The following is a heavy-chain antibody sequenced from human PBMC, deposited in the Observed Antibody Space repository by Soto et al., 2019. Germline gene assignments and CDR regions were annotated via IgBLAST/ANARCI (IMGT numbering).Heavy chain of an antibody. V-gene: IGHV3-53*04. Sequence: GESLKISCAASGFTVSSNYMSWVRQAPGKGLEWVSVIYSGGSTYYADSVKGRFTISRHNSKNTLYLQMNSLRAEDTAVYYCARTAADTRYFDYWGQGTLVTVSS. D-gene: IGHD6-13*01. CDR1: GFTVSSNY. J-gene: IGHJ4*02. CDR3: ARTAADTRYFDY. CDR2: IYSGGST.